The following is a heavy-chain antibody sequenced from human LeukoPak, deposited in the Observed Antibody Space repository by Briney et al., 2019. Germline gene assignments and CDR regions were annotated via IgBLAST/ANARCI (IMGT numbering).Heavy chain of an antibody. Sequence: ASVKVSCKASGGTFSSYAISWVRQAPGQGLEWMGRIIPILGIANYAQKFQGRVTITADKSTSTAYMELSSLRSEDTAVYYCARDDVGRWFAPWGQGTLVTVSS. J-gene: IGHJ5*02. CDR2: IIPILGIA. D-gene: IGHD3-10*01. CDR1: GGTFSSYA. CDR3: ARDDVGRWFAP. V-gene: IGHV1-69*04.